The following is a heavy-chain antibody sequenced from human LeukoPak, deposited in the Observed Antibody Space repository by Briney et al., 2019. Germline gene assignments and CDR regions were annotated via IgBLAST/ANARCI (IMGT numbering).Heavy chain of an antibody. D-gene: IGHD6-13*01. CDR2: ISAYNGNT. Sequence: GASVKVSCKASGYTFTSYCISWVRQAPGQGLEWMGWISAYNGNTNYAQKLQGRVTMTTDTSTSTAYMELRSLRSDDTAVYYCARDRRIAAAGTLSYWGQGTLVTVSS. CDR3: ARDRRIAAAGTLSY. V-gene: IGHV1-18*01. J-gene: IGHJ4*02. CDR1: GYTFTSYC.